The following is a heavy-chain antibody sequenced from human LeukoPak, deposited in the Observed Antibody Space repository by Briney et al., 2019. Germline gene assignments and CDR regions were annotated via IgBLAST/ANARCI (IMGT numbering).Heavy chain of an antibody. D-gene: IGHD3-10*02. CDR2: ISAGGST. CDR1: GFMFSSFS. Sequence: QPGGSLRLSCAASGFMFSSFSMSWVRHVPGKGLEWVSTISAGGSTYYADSVKGRFTISRDNSKNTLSLQMNSLRAEDTAIYYCAKRPAAVRGVIPYLDYWGQGTLVTVSS. V-gene: IGHV3-23*01. J-gene: IGHJ4*02. CDR3: AKRPAAVRGVIPYLDY.